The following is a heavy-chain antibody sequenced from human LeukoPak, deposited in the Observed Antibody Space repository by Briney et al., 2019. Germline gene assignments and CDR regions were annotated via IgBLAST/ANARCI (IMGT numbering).Heavy chain of an antibody. D-gene: IGHD1-7*01. CDR3: ARPSPRYNWNYRGSLFDP. Sequence: SETLSLTCAVYGGSFSGYYWSWIRQPPGKGLEWIGEINHSGSTNYNPSLKSRVTISVDTSKNQFSLKLSSVTAADTAVYYCARPSPRYNWNYRGSLFDPWGQGTLVTVSS. V-gene: IGHV4-34*01. J-gene: IGHJ5*02. CDR2: INHSGST. CDR1: GGSFSGYY.